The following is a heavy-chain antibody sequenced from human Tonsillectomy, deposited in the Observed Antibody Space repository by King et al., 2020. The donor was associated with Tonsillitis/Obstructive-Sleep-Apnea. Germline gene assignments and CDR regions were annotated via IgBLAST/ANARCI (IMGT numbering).Heavy chain of an antibody. CDR2: IYYSGST. Sequence: QLQLQESGPGLVKPSETLSLTCSVSGGSISSSTYYWGWIRQPPGKGLEWIGSIYYSGSTYYNPSLKSRDTISVDTSKNQFSLKLSSVTAADTAVYYCATEGDYSSTNYFDYWGQGTLVTVSS. V-gene: IGHV4-39*02. J-gene: IGHJ4*02. CDR3: ATEGDYSSTNYFDY. D-gene: IGHD6-13*01. CDR1: GGSISSSTYY.